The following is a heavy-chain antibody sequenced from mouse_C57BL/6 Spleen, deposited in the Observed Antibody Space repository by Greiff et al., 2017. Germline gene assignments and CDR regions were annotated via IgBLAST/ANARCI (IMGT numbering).Heavy chain of an antibody. CDR3: TTSDYAGYYFDY. V-gene: IGHV14-1*01. Sequence: VQLQQSGAELVRPGASVKLSCTASGFNIKDYYMHWVKQRPEQGLEWIGRIDPEDGDTEYAPKFQGKATMTADTSSKTAYLQLSSLTSEDTAVYYGTTSDYAGYYFDYWGQGTTLTVSS. CDR1: GFNIKDYY. J-gene: IGHJ2*01. CDR2: IDPEDGDT. D-gene: IGHD2-4*01.